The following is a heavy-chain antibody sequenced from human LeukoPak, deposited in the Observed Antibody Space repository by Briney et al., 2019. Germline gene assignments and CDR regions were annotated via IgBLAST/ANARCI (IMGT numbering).Heavy chain of an antibody. D-gene: IGHD3-16*01. CDR3: TRGAGWLIDY. CDR2: IHNSGTS. V-gene: IGHV4-59*01. Sequence: SETLSLTCTVSDDSISGYYRGWIRQPPGKGLEWIGYIHNSGTSTYSLSLKSRVTISADTSKNQFSLKLTAVTSADTAVYYCTRGAGWLIDYWGQGILVTVSS. J-gene: IGHJ4*02. CDR1: DDSISGYY.